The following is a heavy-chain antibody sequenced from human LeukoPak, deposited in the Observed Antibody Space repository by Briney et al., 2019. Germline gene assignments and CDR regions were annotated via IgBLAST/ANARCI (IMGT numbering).Heavy chain of an antibody. CDR3: ARPLMVYSMDV. CDR2: ISSSSSYI. V-gene: IGHV3-21*01. CDR1: GFTFSSYS. D-gene: IGHD2-8*01. Sequence: GGSLRLSCAASGFTFSSYSMNWVRQASGKGLEWVSSISSSSSYIYYADSVKGRFTVSRDNAKNSLYLQMNSLRAEDTAVYYCARPLMVYSMDVWGKGTTVTVSS. J-gene: IGHJ6*03.